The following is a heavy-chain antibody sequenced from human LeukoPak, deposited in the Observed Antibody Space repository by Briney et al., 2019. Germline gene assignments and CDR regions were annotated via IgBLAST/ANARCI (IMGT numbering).Heavy chain of an antibody. CDR2: INPNSGGT. Sequence: GASVKVSCKASGYTFTGYYMHWVRQAPGQGLEWMGLINPNSGGTNYAQKFQGGVTMTRDTSISTAYMELSRLRSDDTAVYYCATEGFEISSSVDYWGQGTLVTVSS. V-gene: IGHV1-2*02. CDR3: ATEGFEISSSVDY. D-gene: IGHD6-6*01. J-gene: IGHJ4*02. CDR1: GYTFTGYY.